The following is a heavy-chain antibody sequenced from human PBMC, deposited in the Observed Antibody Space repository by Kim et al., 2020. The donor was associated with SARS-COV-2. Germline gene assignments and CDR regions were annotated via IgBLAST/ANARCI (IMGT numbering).Heavy chain of an antibody. CDR2: IWYDGSNK. CDR1: GFTFSSYG. CDR3: ARGGGYYYYGMDV. D-gene: IGHD3-16*01. J-gene: IGHJ6*02. Sequence: GGSLRLSCAASGFTFSSYGMHWVRQAPGKGLEWVAVIWYDGSNKYYADSVKGRFTISRDNSKNTLYLQMNSLRAEDTAVYYCARGGGYYYYGMDVWGQGTTVTVSS. V-gene: IGHV3-33*01.